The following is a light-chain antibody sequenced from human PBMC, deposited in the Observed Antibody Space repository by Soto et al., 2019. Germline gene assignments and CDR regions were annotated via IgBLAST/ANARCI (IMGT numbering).Light chain of an antibody. J-gene: IGLJ1*01. CDR1: SSDVGGYNY. CDR2: EVS. V-gene: IGLV2-14*01. Sequence: QSVLAQPASVSGCPGQSITISCTGTSSDVGGYNYVSWYQQHPGKAPKLMIYEVSNRPSGVSNRFSGSKSGNTASLTISGLQAEDEADYYCSSYTSSSTLEDVFGTGTKVTVL. CDR3: SSYTSSSTLEDV.